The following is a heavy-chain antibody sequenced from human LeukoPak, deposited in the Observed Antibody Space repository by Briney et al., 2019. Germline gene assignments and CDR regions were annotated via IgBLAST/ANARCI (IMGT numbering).Heavy chain of an antibody. Sequence: GASVKVSCKASGYTFTTYGISWVRQAPGQGLEWMGWINPNSGGTNYAQKFQGRVTMTRDTSISTAYMELSRLRSDDTAVYYCARRVWYGKSSQFDYWGQGTLVTVSS. CDR1: GYTFTTYG. D-gene: IGHD6-13*01. CDR3: ARRVWYGKSSQFDY. V-gene: IGHV1-2*02. J-gene: IGHJ4*02. CDR2: INPNSGGT.